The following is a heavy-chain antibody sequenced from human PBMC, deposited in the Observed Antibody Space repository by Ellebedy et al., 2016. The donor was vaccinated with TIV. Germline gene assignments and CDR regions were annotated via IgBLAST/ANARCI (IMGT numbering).Heavy chain of an antibody. CDR3: ARDVRAAVESYYYGMDV. D-gene: IGHD6-19*01. J-gene: IGHJ6*02. V-gene: IGHV3-23*01. CDR2: ISNTGSRT. Sequence: PGGSLRLSCAASGFTFSSYAMSWVRQAPGKGLEWVSTISNTGSRTYYADSVEGRFIISRDNSKKTLYLQMNSLRAEDTDVYYCARDVRAAVESYYYGMDVWGQGTTVTVSS. CDR1: GFTFSSYA.